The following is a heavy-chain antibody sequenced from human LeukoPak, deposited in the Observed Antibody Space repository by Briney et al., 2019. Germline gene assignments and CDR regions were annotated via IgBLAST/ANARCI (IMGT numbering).Heavy chain of an antibody. D-gene: IGHD3-10*01. Sequence: GGSLRLSCAASGFTFSSYAMHWVRQAPGKGLEWVAVISYDGSNKYYADSVKGRFTISRDNSKNTLYLQMNSLRPEDTAVYYCAKDSKRWKTYYYEAGSYYFDYWGQGTRVTVSS. CDR1: GFTFSSYA. CDR3: AKDSKRWKTYYYEAGSYYFDY. CDR2: ISYDGSNK. J-gene: IGHJ4*02. V-gene: IGHV3-30*04.